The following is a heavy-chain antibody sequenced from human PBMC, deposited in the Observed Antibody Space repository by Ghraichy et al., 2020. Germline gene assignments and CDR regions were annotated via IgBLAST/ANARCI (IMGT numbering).Heavy chain of an antibody. V-gene: IGHV3-23*01. CDR2: ISGSGGST. Sequence: GGSLRLSCAASGFTFSSYAMSWARQAPGKGLEWVSAISGSGGSTYYADSVNDRFTISRDNSKNTLYLQMNSLRAEDTAVYYCASPAPYYYDSSGYYFSYYWGQGTLVTVSS. J-gene: IGHJ4*02. CDR1: GFTFSSYA. D-gene: IGHD3-22*01. CDR3: ASPAPYYYDSSGYYFSYY.